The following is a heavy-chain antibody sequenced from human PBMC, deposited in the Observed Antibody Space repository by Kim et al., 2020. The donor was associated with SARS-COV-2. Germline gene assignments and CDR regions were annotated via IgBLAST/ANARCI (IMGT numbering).Heavy chain of an antibody. Sequence: GGSLRLSCAASGFTVSSNYMSWVRQAPGKGLEWVSVIYSGGSTYYADSVKGRFTISRDNSKNTLYLQMNSLRAEDTAVYYCATLTTVRLYYYYGMDVWGQGTTVTVSS. CDR1: GFTVSSNY. CDR2: IYSGGST. V-gene: IGHV3-53*01. CDR3: ATLTTVRLYYYYGMDV. D-gene: IGHD4-4*01. J-gene: IGHJ6*02.